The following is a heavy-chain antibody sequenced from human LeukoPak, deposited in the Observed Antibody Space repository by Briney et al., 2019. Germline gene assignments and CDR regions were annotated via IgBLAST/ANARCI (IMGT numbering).Heavy chain of an antibody. J-gene: IGHJ6*04. CDR3: ARAIREYYYYYGMDV. CDR1: GFSISSGGYS. CDR2: IYHGGST. V-gene: IGHV4-30-2*01. D-gene: IGHD5-12*01. Sequence: PSETLSLTCAASGFSISSGGYSWRWIRQPPGKGLEWIGYIYHGGSTYYNPALKSRVTISVDRSKNQFSLKLSSVTAADTAVYYCARAIREYYYYYGMDVWGKGTTVTVSS.